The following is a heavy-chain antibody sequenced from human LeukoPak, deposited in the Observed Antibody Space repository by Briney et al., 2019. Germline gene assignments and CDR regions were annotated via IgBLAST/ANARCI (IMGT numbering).Heavy chain of an antibody. D-gene: IGHD6-13*01. V-gene: IGHV1-46*01. CDR3: ARGRPAIAAAGTWRYFDY. CDR1: GYTFTSYY. CDR2: INSSGGST. Sequence: VXXSFKASGYTFTSYYMHWVRQAPXQGLEWMGIINSSGGSTSYAQKFQGRVTMTRETSTSTVYKEVSRLRSEDTAVYYCARGRPAIAAAGTWRYFDYWGQGTLVTVSS. J-gene: IGHJ4*02.